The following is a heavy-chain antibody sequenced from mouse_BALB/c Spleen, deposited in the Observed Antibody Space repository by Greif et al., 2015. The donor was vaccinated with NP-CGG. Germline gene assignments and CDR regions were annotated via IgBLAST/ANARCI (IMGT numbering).Heavy chain of an antibody. D-gene: IGHD1-1*02. CDR3: ARDGWAMDY. J-gene: IGHJ4*01. CDR2: ISDGGSYT. Sequence: EVQLVESGGGLVKPGGSLKLSCAASGFTFSDYYMYWVRQTPEKRLEWVATISDGGSYTYYPDSVKGRFTISRDNAKNNLYLQMSSLKSEDTAMYYCARDGWAMDYWGQGTSVTVSS. V-gene: IGHV5-4*02. CDR1: GFTFSDYY.